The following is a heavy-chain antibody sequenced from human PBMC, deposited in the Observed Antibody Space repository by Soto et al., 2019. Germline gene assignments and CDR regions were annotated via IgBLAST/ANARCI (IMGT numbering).Heavy chain of an antibody. CDR3: ATRSPAFDF. CDR2: ISTSKGNT. Sequence: QVQLVQSGPELKKPGASVKVSCKTSGYTFTSYGIAWVRQAPGQGLEWMGWISTSKGNTNYAQKFQGRVTMTTDTSTSTAYMELRSLRSDDTAVYYCATRSPAFDFWGQGTLVTVSS. V-gene: IGHV1-18*01. J-gene: IGHJ4*02. CDR1: GYTFTSYG.